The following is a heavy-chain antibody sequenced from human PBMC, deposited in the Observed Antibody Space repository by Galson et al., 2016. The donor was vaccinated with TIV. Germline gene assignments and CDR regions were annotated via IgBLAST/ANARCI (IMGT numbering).Heavy chain of an antibody. CDR3: ARTHDIALSPFDI. Sequence: SLRLSCAGSEFTFGRYTMNWVRQAPGKGLEWVSRINSDGSTISYVDSVKGRLTISRDNAKNTLYLQMNSLRAEDTALYYCARTHDIALSPFDIWGQGTMVAVSS. CDR2: INSDGSTI. D-gene: IGHD5-12*01. V-gene: IGHV3-74*01. J-gene: IGHJ3*02. CDR1: EFTFGRYT.